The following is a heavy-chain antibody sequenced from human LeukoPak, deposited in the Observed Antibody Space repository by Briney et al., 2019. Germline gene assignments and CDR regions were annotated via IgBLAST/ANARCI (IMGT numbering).Heavy chain of an antibody. CDR1: GYTFNSYY. Sequence: GASVKVSCKASGYTFNSYYMHWVRQAPGQGLEWMGTINPSGGRTNYAQKFQGRVTMTRDTSTRTIYIELYSLRSDDTAVYYCAGGGRDYGDPRFDPWGQGTLVTVSS. J-gene: IGHJ5*02. CDR2: INPSGGRT. D-gene: IGHD4-17*01. V-gene: IGHV1-46*02. CDR3: AGGGRDYGDPRFDP.